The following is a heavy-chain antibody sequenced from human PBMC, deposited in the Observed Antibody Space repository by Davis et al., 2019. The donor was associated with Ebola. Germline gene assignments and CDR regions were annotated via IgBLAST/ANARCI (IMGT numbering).Heavy chain of an antibody. D-gene: IGHD3-3*01. J-gene: IGHJ4*02. Sequence: PGGSLRLSCKGSGYSFTSYWIGWVRQMPGKGLEWMGIIYPGDSDTRYSPSFQGQVTISADKSISTAYLQWSSLKASDTAMYYCAGGRFLEWLLFDYWGQGTLVTVSS. CDR3: AGGRFLEWLLFDY. V-gene: IGHV5-51*01. CDR1: GYSFTSYW. CDR2: IYPGDSDT.